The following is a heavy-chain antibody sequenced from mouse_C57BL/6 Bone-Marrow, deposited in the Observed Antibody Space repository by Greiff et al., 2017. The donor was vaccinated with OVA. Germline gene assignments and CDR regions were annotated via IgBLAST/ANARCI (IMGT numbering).Heavy chain of an antibody. CDR2: ISYDGSN. CDR1: GYSITSGYY. V-gene: IGHV3-6*01. D-gene: IGHD1-1*01. J-gene: IGHJ2*01. CDR3: ARNYGSSYVDY. Sequence: ESGPGLVKPSQSLSLTCSVTGYSITSGYYWNWIRQFPGNKLEWMGYISYDGSNNYNPSLKNRISITRDTSKNQFFLKLNSVTTEDTATYYCARNYGSSYVDYWGQGTTLTVSS.